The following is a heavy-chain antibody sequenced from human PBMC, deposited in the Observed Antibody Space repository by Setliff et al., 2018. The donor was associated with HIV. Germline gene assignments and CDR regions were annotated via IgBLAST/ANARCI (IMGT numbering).Heavy chain of an antibody. J-gene: IGHJ4*02. CDR1: GYSFATYW. CDR2: IYPGDSDT. CDR3: ATCGVTTCCYFDY. V-gene: IGHV5-51*01. Sequence: GESLKISCKCSGYSFATYWIAWVRQMPGRGLELMGIIYPGDSDTRYSPSFQGQVTISADKSISTAYLQWSSLKASDTAMYYCATCGVTTCCYFDYWGQGTLVTVSS. D-gene: IGHD4-17*01.